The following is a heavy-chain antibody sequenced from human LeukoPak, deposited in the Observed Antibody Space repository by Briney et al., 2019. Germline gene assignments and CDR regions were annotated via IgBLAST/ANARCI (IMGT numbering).Heavy chain of an antibody. CDR2: IYYSGST. D-gene: IGHD3-22*01. J-gene: IGHJ3*02. CDR3: ARGPYSYDSSGAFDI. CDR1: GGSFSGYY. V-gene: IGHV4-34*01. Sequence: SETLSLTCAVYGGSFSGYYWSWIRQPPGKGLEWIGSIYYSGSTYYNPSLKSRVTISVDTSKNQFSLKLSSVTAADTAVYFCARGPYSYDSSGAFDIWGQGTMVTVS.